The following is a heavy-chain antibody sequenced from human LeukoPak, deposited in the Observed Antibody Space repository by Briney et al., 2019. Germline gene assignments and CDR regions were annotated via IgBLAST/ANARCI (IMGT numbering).Heavy chain of an antibody. CDR1: GGSISSSNW. CDR3: ARGPLIDY. CDR2: IYHSGST. Sequence: SETLSLTCAVSGGSISSSNWWSWVRQPPGKGLEWIGDIYHSGSTNYKPSLKSRVTISVDKSNNQFSLRLNSVTAADTAVYYCARGPLIDYWGQGTPVTVSS. J-gene: IGHJ4*02. V-gene: IGHV4-4*02.